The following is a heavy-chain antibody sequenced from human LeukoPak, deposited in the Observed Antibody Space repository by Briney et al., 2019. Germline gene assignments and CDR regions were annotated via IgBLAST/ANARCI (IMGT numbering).Heavy chain of an antibody. J-gene: IGHJ5*02. Sequence: SQTLSLTCTVSGGSVSSGSYYWSWIRQHPGKGLEWIGYIYYSGSTYYNPSLKSRVTISVDTSKNQFSLKLSSVTAADTAVYYCARDLGFRGFDPWGQGTLVTVSS. CDR1: GGSVSSGSYY. CDR3: ARDLGFRGFDP. D-gene: IGHD3-16*01. V-gene: IGHV4-31*03. CDR2: IYYSGST.